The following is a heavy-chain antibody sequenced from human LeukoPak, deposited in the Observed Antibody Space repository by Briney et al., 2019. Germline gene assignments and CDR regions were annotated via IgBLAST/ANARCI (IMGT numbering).Heavy chain of an antibody. CDR3: ATVTTIYYYYGMDV. V-gene: IGHV5-10-1*01. D-gene: IGHD4-17*01. Sequence: GESLKISCKGSGYSFTTYWIGWVRQMPGKGLEWMGRIDPSDSYTDYSPSFQGHVTISADKSISTAYLQWSSLKASDTAMYYCATVTTIYYYYGMDVWSQGTTVTVSS. CDR1: GYSFTTYW. CDR2: IDPSDSYT. J-gene: IGHJ6*02.